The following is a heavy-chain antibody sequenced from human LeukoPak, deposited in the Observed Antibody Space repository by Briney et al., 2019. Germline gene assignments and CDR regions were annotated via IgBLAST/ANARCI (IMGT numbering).Heavy chain of an antibody. CDR3: ARDYQTGFTGPGGDF. V-gene: IGHV3-64*01. D-gene: IGHD3-9*01. Sequence: GGSLRLSCAASGYRFNNYAIHWFRQAPGKGLEYVSGINNNGDSTYYANSVKGRFTISRDNSKNTLFLQVGSLTSEDTAVYYCARDYQTGFTGPGGDFWGQGTLVTVSS. CDR1: GYRFNNYA. J-gene: IGHJ4*02. CDR2: INNNGDST.